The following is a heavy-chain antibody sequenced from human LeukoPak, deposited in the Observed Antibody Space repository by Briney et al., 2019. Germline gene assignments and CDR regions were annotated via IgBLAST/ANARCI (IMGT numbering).Heavy chain of an antibody. CDR1: GFTFSSYE. J-gene: IGHJ3*02. CDR3: ARVLRHGDYADAFDI. D-gene: IGHD4-17*01. Sequence: PGGSLRLSCAASGFTFSSYEMNWVRQARGKGLEWVSYISSSGSTIYYADSVKGGFTIPRDNAKNSLYLQMNSLRAEDTAVYYCARVLRHGDYADAFDIWGQGTMVTVSS. V-gene: IGHV3-48*03. CDR2: ISSSGSTI.